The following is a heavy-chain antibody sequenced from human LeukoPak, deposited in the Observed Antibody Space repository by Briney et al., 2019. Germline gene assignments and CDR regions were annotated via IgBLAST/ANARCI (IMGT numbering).Heavy chain of an antibody. J-gene: IGHJ4*02. Sequence: GGSLRLSCAASGFTFSSYGMHWVRQAPGKGLEWVAVISYDGSNKYYADYVKGRFTISRDNSKNTLYLQMNSLRGEDTAVYYCAREEDYYDSSGVFSKFFDYWGQGTLVTVSS. D-gene: IGHD3-22*01. CDR3: AREEDYYDSSGVFSKFFDY. CDR2: ISYDGSNK. V-gene: IGHV3-30*19. CDR1: GFTFSSYG.